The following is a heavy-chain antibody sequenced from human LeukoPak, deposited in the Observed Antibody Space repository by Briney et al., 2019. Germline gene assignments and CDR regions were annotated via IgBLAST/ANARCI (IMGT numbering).Heavy chain of an antibody. CDR1: GYAFNSYV. D-gene: IGHD1-26*01. CDR2: ISAFNGNT. CDR3: ARGGGTYSAFDI. J-gene: IGHJ3*02. Sequence: EASVKVSCKASGYAFNSYVISWVRQAPGQGLEWMGWISAFNGNTDYAQNHQGRVTMTTDTSTSTAYMELRSLRSDDTAVYYCARGGGTYSAFDIWGQGTMVTVSS. V-gene: IGHV1-18*01.